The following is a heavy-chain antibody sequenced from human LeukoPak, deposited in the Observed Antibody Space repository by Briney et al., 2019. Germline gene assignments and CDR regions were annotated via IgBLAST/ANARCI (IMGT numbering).Heavy chain of an antibody. CDR2: VSNSGDTT. Sequence: GGSLRLSCVASGFTFSTYGMIWVRQAPGKGPEWVSLVSNSGDTTNYADTVKGRFTISRDNSKNTLYLQMDSLRAEDTAAYYCANIGSSTFGSTGFWGQGTLVTVSS. CDR3: ANIGSSTFGSTGF. D-gene: IGHD3-16*01. CDR1: GFTFSTYG. V-gene: IGHV3-23*01. J-gene: IGHJ4*02.